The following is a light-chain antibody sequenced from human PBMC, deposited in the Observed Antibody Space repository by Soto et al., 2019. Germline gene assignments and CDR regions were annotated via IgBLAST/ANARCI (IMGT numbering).Light chain of an antibody. CDR2: DDN. J-gene: IGLJ1*01. V-gene: IGLV1-51*01. CDR3: GSWDSSLSAYA. Sequence: QSVLTQPPSVSAAPGQKVTISCSGSSPNIGGNSVSWYQQLPGTAPKLLIYDDNKRPSGIPDRFSGSKSGTSATLGITGFQTGDEADYYCGSWDSSLSAYAFGTGTKV. CDR1: SPNIGGNS.